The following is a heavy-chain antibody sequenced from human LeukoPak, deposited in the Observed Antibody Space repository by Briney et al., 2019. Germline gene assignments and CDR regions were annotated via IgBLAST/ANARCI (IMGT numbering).Heavy chain of an antibody. V-gene: IGHV3-21*01. CDR1: GFTFSSYS. J-gene: IGHJ6*02. D-gene: IGHD3-10*01. CDR2: ISSSSSYI. Sequence: PGGSLRLSCAASGFTFSSYSMNWVRQAPGKGLEWVSSISSSSSYIYYADSVKGRFTISRDNAKNSLYLQMNSLRAEDTAVYYCARATYYYGSGSYFKDFYYYCGMDVWGQGTTVTVSS. CDR3: ARATYYYGSGSYFKDFYYYCGMDV.